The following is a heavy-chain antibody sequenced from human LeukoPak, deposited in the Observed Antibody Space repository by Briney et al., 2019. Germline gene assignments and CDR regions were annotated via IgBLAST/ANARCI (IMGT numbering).Heavy chain of an antibody. CDR2: INSDGSTT. V-gene: IGHV3-74*01. D-gene: IGHD2-15*01. J-gene: IGHJ3*02. CDR3: AREGYCSGDTCYQDDAFDI. CDR1: GFTFSSYW. Sequence: PGGSLRLSCAASGFTFSSYWMHWVRQAPGKGLVWVSRINSDGSTTTYADSVKGRFTISRDNARNSLYLQMNSLRAEDTAVYYCAREGYCSGDTCYQDDAFDIWGQGTMVTVSS.